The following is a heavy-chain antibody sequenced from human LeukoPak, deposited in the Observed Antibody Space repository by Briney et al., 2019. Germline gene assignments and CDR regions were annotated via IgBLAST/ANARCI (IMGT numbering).Heavy chain of an antibody. Sequence: SETLSLTCAVYGGSFSSYYWSWIRQPPGKGLEWIGEINHSGSTNYNPSLKSRVTISVDTSKNQFSLKLSSVTAADTAVYYCARDETAQLDRYGMDVWGQGTTVTVSS. CDR3: ARDETAQLDRYGMDV. CDR2: INHSGST. D-gene: IGHD6-13*01. CDR1: GGSFSSYY. J-gene: IGHJ6*02. V-gene: IGHV4-34*01.